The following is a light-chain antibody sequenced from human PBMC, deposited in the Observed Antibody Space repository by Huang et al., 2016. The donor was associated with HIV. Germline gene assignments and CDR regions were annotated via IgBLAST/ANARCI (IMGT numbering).Light chain of an antibody. Sequence: EVVMTQSPVTLSVSPGERATLSCRASQSANKKLAWFQQKPGQAPRRLIHDASIRGTGIPDRFSGSGSGTEFTLTISSLQSEDFAVYYCQQYNNWPPWTFGQGTKVEIK. CDR3: QQYNNWPPWT. CDR2: DAS. J-gene: IGKJ1*01. V-gene: IGKV3-15*01. CDR1: QSANKK.